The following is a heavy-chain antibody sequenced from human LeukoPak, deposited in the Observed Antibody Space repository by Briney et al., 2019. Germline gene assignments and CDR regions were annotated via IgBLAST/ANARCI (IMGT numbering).Heavy chain of an antibody. CDR3: ARDRTKGGWFDP. J-gene: IGHJ5*02. CDR1: GGAISSYH. Sequence: SETLSLTCTVSGGAISSYHWSWIRQPPGKGLEWIGYVFHTGSTNYNPSLKSRVTISLDTSKNQFSLKLSSVTAADTAVYYCARDRTKGGWFDPWGQGTLVTVSS. CDR2: VFHTGST. D-gene: IGHD1-26*01. V-gene: IGHV4-59*01.